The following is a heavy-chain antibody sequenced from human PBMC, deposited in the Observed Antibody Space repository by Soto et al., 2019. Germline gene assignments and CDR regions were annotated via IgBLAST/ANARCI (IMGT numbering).Heavy chain of an antibody. CDR1: GGSISSYY. D-gene: IGHD5-12*01. CDR3: ASNVDIVARTDY. J-gene: IGHJ4*02. V-gene: IGHV4-59*08. Sequence: SETLSLTCTVSGGSISSYYWSWIRQPPGKGLEWIGYIYYSGSTNYNPSLKSRVTMSVDTSKNQFSLKLSSVTAADTAVYYCASNVDIVARTDYWGQGTLVTVSP. CDR2: IYYSGST.